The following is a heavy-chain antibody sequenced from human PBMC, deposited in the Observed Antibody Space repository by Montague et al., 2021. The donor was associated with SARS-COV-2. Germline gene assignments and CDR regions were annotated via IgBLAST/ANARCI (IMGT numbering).Heavy chain of an antibody. D-gene: IGHD1-20*01. CDR3: ARLTGSRVYYYHYGLDV. CDR2: IDNSGST. Sequence: SETLSLTCTVSGDSIRESHWSWIRQPPGKGLEWIGYIDNSGSTNSNPALESQVTLTVSASNYKFYLTLRSVTAADTAVYYCARLTGSRVYYYHYGLDVWGQGTTVTVSS. CDR1: GDSIRESH. J-gene: IGHJ6*02. V-gene: IGHV4-4*09.